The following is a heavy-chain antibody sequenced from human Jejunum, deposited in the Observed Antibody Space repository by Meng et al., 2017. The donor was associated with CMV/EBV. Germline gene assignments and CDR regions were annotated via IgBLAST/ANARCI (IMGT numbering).Heavy chain of an antibody. V-gene: IGHV4-39*07. CDR2: IYYSGST. D-gene: IGHD6-6*01. CDR3: ARMTYSSSPVD. Sequence: HLHRQEPGPGPVKPSETLSLTGLVSGDSISGSTYYWGWIRQPPGKGLEWIGNIYYSGSTYYTPSLKSRVSISVDTSTNQFSLRLSSVTAADTAVYYCARMTYSSSPVDWGQGTLVTVSS. CDR1: GDSISGSTYY. J-gene: IGHJ4*02.